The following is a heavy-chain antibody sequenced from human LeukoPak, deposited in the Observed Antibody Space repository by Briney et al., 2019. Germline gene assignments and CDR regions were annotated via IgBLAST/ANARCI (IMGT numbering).Heavy chain of an antibody. CDR3: AKDLVLALWFGELLTFDC. D-gene: IGHD3-10*01. J-gene: IGHJ4*02. Sequence: GGSLRLSCAASGFTFSSYAMSWVRQAPGKGLEWVSAISGSGGSTYYADSVKGRFTISRDNSKNTLYLQMNSLRAEDTAVYYCAKDLVLALWFGELLTFDCWGQGTLVTVSS. CDR2: ISGSGGST. CDR1: GFTFSSYA. V-gene: IGHV3-23*01.